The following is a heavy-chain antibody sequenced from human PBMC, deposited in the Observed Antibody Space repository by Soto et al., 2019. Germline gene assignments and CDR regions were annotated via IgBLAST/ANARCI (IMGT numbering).Heavy chain of an antibody. CDR3: STDAYCSSSTCPGAFDN. CDR1: GFTFRNTW. Sequence: EVQLVESGGGLVKSGESLRLSCVASGFTFRNTWMTWVRQAPGKGLEWVGRIKNKADGETAEYAAPVKGRFTISRDDSKNTVYLQMNSLNTEDTAMYYCSTDAYCSSSTCPGAFDNWGQGTPVTVSS. CDR2: IKNKADGETA. V-gene: IGHV3-15*01. D-gene: IGHD2-2*01. J-gene: IGHJ4*02.